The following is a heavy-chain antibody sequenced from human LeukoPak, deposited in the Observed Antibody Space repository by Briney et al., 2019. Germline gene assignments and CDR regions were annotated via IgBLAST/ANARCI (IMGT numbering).Heavy chain of an antibody. CDR2: IIPIFGTA. D-gene: IGHD3-10*01. J-gene: IGHJ4*02. V-gene: IGHV1-69*13. Sequence: SVKVSCKAFGGTFSSYAISWVRQAPGQGLEWMGGIIPIFGTANYAQKFQGRVTITADESTSTAYMELSSLRSEDTAVYYCASDHDLWGSGTHGDYWGQGTLVTVSS. CDR3: ASDHDLWGSGTHGDY. CDR1: GGTFSSYA.